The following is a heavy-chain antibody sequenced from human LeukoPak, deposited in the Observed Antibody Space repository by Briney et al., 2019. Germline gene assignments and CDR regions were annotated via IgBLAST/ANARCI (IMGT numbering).Heavy chain of an antibody. Sequence: SQTLSLTCAISGDSVSSNSAASNWIRQSPSRGLEWLGRTYYRSKWYNDYAVSVKSRITINPDTSKNQFSLQLNSVTPEDTAVYYCARGKWELLSHYWCFDLWGRGTLVTVSS. D-gene: IGHD1-26*01. CDR3: ARGKWELLSHYWCFDL. V-gene: IGHV6-1*01. CDR1: GDSVSSNSAA. CDR2: TYYRSKWYN. J-gene: IGHJ2*01.